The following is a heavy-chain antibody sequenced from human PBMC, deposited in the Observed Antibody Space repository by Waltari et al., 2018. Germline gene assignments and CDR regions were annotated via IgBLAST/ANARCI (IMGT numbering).Heavy chain of an antibody. CDR1: GVPPGNVG. V-gene: IGHV3-33*05. Sequence: QVHVVESGGGVVQPGGSLRLACAGSGVPPGNVGRPWVRQAPGKGLEWVAVIQYDGSIKNYADSVKGRFTISRENSKNTLYLEMKSLRAEDTAVYYCAREYSRICFHALDGWGQGTAVTVSS. D-gene: IGHD6-13*01. J-gene: IGHJ6*02. CDR3: AREYSRICFHALDG. CDR2: IQYDGSIK.